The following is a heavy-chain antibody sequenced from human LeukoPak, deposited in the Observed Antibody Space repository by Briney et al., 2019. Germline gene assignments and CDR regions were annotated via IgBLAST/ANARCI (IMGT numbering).Heavy chain of an antibody. CDR1: GASISSYY. Sequence: SETLSLTCTVSGASISSYYWSWIRQPPGKGLEWIGYIYYSGSTNYNPSLKSRVTISVDPSKNQFSLKLSSVPAADTAVYYCARVSSGPYDYWGQGTLVTDSS. CDR2: IYYSGST. D-gene: IGHD6-19*01. V-gene: IGHV4-59*01. CDR3: ARVSSGPYDY. J-gene: IGHJ4*02.